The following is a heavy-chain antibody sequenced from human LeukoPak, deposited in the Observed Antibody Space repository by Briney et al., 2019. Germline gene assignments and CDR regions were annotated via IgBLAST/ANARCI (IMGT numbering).Heavy chain of an antibody. CDR1: GFTFSSYA. CDR2: ISGSGGST. Sequence: SGGSLRLSCAASGFTFSSYAMSWVRQAPGKGLEWVSAISGSGGSTYYADSVKGRFTISRGNSKNTLYLQMNSLRAEDTAVYYCAKGPRYSSGWYYFDYWGQGTLVTVSS. V-gene: IGHV3-23*01. J-gene: IGHJ4*02. D-gene: IGHD6-19*01. CDR3: AKGPRYSSGWYYFDY.